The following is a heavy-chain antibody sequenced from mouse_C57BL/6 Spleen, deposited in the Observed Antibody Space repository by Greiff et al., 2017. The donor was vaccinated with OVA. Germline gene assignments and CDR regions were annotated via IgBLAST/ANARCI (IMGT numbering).Heavy chain of an antibody. CDR2: INPGSGGT. V-gene: IGHV1-54*01. CDR1: GYAFTNYL. Sequence: QVHVKQSGAELVRPGTSVKVSCKASGYAFTNYLIEWVKQRPGQGLEWIGVINPGSGGTNYNEKFKGKATLTADKSSSTAYMQLSSLTSEDSAVDFCARGPEGYYAPLDYWGQGTTLTVSS. CDR3: ARGPEGYYAPLDY. D-gene: IGHD2-3*01. J-gene: IGHJ2*01.